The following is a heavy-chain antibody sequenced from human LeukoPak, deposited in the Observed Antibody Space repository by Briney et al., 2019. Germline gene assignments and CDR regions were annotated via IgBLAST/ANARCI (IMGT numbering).Heavy chain of an antibody. CDR2: INHSGST. Sequence: SETLSLTCAVYGGSFSGYYWSWIRQPPGKGLEWIGEINHSGSTNYNPSLKSRVTISVDTSKNQFSLKLSSVTAADTAVYYCARVNGSGSYPKNDAFDIWGQGTMVTVSS. D-gene: IGHD3-10*01. V-gene: IGHV4-34*01. CDR1: GGSFSGYY. CDR3: ARVNGSGSYPKNDAFDI. J-gene: IGHJ3*02.